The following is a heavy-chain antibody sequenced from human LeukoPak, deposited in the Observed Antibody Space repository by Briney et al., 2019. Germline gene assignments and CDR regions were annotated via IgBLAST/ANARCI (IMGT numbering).Heavy chain of an antibody. CDR3: ARDPDRGGYSMFDY. J-gene: IGHJ4*02. CDR1: GFTFSSYS. CDR2: ISSSSSYI. Sequence: GGSLRLSCAASGFTFSSYSMNWVRQAPGKGLEWVSSISSSSSYIYYADSVKGRFTISRDNAKNSLYLLMNSLRAEDTAVYYCARDPDRGGYSMFDYWGQGTLVTVSS. V-gene: IGHV3-21*01. D-gene: IGHD3-22*01.